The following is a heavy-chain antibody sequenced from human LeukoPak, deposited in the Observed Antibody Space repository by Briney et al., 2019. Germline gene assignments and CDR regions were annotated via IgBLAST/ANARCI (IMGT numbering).Heavy chain of an antibody. CDR2: INPNSGGT. D-gene: IGHD2-2*01. V-gene: IGHV1-2*02. CDR1: GYTFTGYY. Sequence: ASVKVSCKASGYTFTGYYIHWVRQAPGQGLELMGWINPNSGGTNYAQKFQGRVTMTRDTSISTAYMELSRLRSDDTAVYYCARQEADPHQLLFRWGQGTLVTVSS. J-gene: IGHJ4*02. CDR3: ARQEADPHQLLFR.